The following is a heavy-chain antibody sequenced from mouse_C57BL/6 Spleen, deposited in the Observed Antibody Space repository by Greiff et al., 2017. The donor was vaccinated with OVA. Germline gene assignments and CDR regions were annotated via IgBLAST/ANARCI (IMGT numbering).Heavy chain of an antibody. D-gene: IGHD2-5*01. J-gene: IGHJ4*01. CDR2: IHPSDSDT. V-gene: IGHV1-74*01. CDR1: GYTFTSYW. CDR3: AKDYSNYGAMDY. Sequence: QVHVKQPGAELVKPGASVKVSCKASGYTFTSYWMHWVKQRPGQGLEWIGRIHPSDSDTNYNQKFKGKATLTVDKSSSTAYMQLSSLTSEDSAVYYCAKDYSNYGAMDYWGQGTSVTVSS.